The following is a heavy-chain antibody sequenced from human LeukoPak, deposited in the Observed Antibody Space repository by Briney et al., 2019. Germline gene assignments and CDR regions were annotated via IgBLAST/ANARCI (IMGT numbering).Heavy chain of an antibody. CDR1: GGSTSSYY. D-gene: IGHD5-18*01. V-gene: IGHV4-59*01. Sequence: PSETLSLTCTVSGGSTSSYYWSWIRQPPGKGLEWIGYIYYSGSTNYNPSLKSRVTISVDTSKNQFSLKLGSVTAADTAVYYCARAGRGGYSPXVXXWGQXXLVT. CDR3: ARAGRGGYSPXVXX. CDR2: IYYSGST. J-gene: IGHJ4*02.